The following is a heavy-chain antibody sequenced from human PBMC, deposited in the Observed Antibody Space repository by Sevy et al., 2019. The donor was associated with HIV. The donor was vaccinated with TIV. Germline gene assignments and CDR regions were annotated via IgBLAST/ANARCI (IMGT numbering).Heavy chain of an antibody. CDR2: INGDGSST. J-gene: IGHJ6*02. Sequence: GGSLRLSCAASGFTFSTNWMHWVRQAPGKGLVWLSRINGDGSSTNYADSVKGRFTISRDNAKNTLYLHMNSLTTEDTAVYYCARPRANYVDHYFFYAMDVWGQGTTVTVSS. CDR3: ARPRANYVDHYFFYAMDV. CDR1: GFTFSTNW. V-gene: IGHV3-74*01. D-gene: IGHD4-17*01.